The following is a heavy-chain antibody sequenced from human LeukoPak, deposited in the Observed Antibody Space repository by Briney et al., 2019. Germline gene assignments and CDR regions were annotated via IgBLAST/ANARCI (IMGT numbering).Heavy chain of an antibody. J-gene: IGHJ2*01. D-gene: IGHD4-23*01. CDR2: IYHSGSS. CDR1: GGSVSRYY. Sequence: PSETLSLTCTVSGGSVSRYYWNWIRQPPGKGLEWIGNIYHSGSSNYNPSLKSRVTISEDTSKNQFSLKLNSVTAADTAVYYCARDYGGYSGYFELWGRGTLVTVSS. V-gene: IGHV4-59*02. CDR3: ARDYGGYSGYFEL.